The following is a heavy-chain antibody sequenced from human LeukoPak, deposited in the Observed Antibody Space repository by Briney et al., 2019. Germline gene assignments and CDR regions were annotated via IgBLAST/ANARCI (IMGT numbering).Heavy chain of an antibody. CDR3: ARAGAVVDNWFDP. V-gene: IGHV1-2*02. CDR2: INPNSGGT. D-gene: IGHD2-15*01. Sequence: ASVKVSCKASGYTFTGYYMHWVRQAPGQGLEWMGWINPNSGGTNYAQKLQDRVTTTTDTSTTTAYMELRSLTSDDTAVYYCARAGAVVDNWFDPWGQGTLVTVSS. CDR1: GYTFTGYY. J-gene: IGHJ5*02.